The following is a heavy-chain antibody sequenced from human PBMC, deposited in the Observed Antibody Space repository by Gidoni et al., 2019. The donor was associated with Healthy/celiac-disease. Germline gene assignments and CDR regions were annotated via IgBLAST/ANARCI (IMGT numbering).Heavy chain of an antibody. Sequence: EVQLVESGGGLVKHGGSLRLSCAASGFTFSSYSMNWVRQAPGKGLEWVSSISSSSSYIYYADSVKGRFTISRDNAKNSLYLQMNSLRAEDTAVYYCARESSSWSRVVYYGMDVWGQGTTVTVSS. CDR3: ARESSSWSRVVYYGMDV. CDR1: GFTFSSYS. D-gene: IGHD6-13*01. CDR2: ISSSSSYI. V-gene: IGHV3-21*01. J-gene: IGHJ6*02.